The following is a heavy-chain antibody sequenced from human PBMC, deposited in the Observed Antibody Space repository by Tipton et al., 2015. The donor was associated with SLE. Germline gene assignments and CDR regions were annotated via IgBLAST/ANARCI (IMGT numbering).Heavy chain of an antibody. D-gene: IGHD3-3*01. CDR3: ARFHRITIFGVVIPGYFDY. CDR1: GGSISSYY. V-gene: IGHV4-59*08. CDR2: IYYSGST. Sequence: TLSLTCTVSGGSISSYYWSWIRQPPGKGLEWIGYIYYSGSTNYNPSLKSRVTISVDTSKNQFSLKLSSVTAADTAVYYCARFHRITIFGVVIPGYFDYWGQGTLVTVSS. J-gene: IGHJ4*02.